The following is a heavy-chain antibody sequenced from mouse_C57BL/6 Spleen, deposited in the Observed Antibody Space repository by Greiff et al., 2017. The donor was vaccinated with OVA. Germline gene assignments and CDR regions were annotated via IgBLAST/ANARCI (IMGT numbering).Heavy chain of an antibody. D-gene: IGHD1-1*01. CDR1: GYTFTSYW. J-gene: IGHJ1*03. CDR2: IDPSDSST. CDR3: YGGYFDV. Sequence: QVQLQQPGAELVKPGASVKLSCKASGYTFTSYWMQWVKQRPGQGLEWIGEIDPSDSSTNYNQKFKGKATLTVDTSSSTAYMQLSSLTSEDSAVYYCYGGYFDVWGTGTTVTVSS. V-gene: IGHV1-50*01.